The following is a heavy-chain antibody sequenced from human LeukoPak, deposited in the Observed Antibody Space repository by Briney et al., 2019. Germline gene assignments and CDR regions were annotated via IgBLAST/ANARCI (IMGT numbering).Heavy chain of an antibody. V-gene: IGHV1-3*01. Sequence: ASVKVSCKASGYTFTSYAMHWVRQAPGQRLEWMGWINAGNGNTKYSQKFQGRVTITRDTSASTAYMELSSLRSEDTAVYYCARAAQQQLVRDDAFDIWGQGTMVTVSS. J-gene: IGHJ3*02. CDR2: INAGNGNT. CDR1: GYTFTSYA. D-gene: IGHD6-13*01. CDR3: ARAAQQQLVRDDAFDI.